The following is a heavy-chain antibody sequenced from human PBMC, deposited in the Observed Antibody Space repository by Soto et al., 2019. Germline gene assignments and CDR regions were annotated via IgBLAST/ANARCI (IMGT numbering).Heavy chain of an antibody. CDR3: ARDISKDYGDDAGAAFDV. Sequence: PSETLSLTCTVSGGSISSGDYYWSWIRQPPGRGLEWIGYIYYSGSTYYNPSLKSRVTISVDTSKNQFSLKLSSVTAADTAVYYCARDISKDYGDDAGAAFDVWGQGTVVTVSS. V-gene: IGHV4-30-4*01. CDR1: GGSISSGDYY. D-gene: IGHD4-17*01. J-gene: IGHJ3*01. CDR2: IYYSGST.